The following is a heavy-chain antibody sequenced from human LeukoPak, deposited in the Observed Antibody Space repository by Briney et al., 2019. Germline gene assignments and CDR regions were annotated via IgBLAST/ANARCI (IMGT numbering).Heavy chain of an antibody. CDR3: AREKDHAFDI. CDR1: GGSISSYY. V-gene: IGHV4-59*01. J-gene: IGHJ3*02. Sequence: PSETLSLTCTVSGGSISSYYWSWIRQPPGKGLEWIGYIYYSGSTNYNPSLKSRVTISVDTSKNQFSLKLSSVTAADTAVYYYAREKDHAFDIWGQGTMVTVSS. CDR2: IYYSGST.